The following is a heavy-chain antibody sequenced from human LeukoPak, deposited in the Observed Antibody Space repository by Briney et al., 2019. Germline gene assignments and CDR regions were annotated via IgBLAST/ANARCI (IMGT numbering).Heavy chain of an antibody. CDR3: AKESYWYFDL. Sequence: GGSLRLSCAASGFTFSSYGMHWVRQAPGKGLEWVAVISYDGSNKYYADSVKGRFTISRDNSKNTLYLQMNSLRAEDMAVYYCAKESYWYFDLWGRGTLVTVSS. CDR1: GFTFSSYG. CDR2: ISYDGSNK. V-gene: IGHV3-30*18. J-gene: IGHJ2*01.